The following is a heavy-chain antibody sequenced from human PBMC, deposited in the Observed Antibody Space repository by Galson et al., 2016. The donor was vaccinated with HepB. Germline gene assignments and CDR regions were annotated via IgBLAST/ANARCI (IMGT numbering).Heavy chain of an antibody. J-gene: IGHJ3*01. Sequence: SLRLSCAASGFTFSNYAMNWVRQTPGKGLEWASYVSGTTSTIYYADSVKGRFTMSSDNAKNSLFLQMNSLTDEDTAVYYCAKAAWLLDGFDVWGQGTMVTVSS. D-gene: IGHD3-9*01. CDR3: AKAAWLLDGFDV. CDR1: GFTFSNYA. V-gene: IGHV3-48*02. CDR2: VSGTTSTI.